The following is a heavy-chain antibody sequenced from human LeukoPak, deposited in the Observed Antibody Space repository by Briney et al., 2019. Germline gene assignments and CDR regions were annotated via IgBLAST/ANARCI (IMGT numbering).Heavy chain of an antibody. J-gene: IGHJ3*02. V-gene: IGHV1-69*06. CDR3: AREYSSGESYAFDI. CDR2: IIPIFGTA. Sequence: ASVKVSCKASGGTFSSYAISWVRQAPGQGLEWMGGIIPIFGTANYAQKFQGRVTITADKSTSTAYMELSSLRSEDTAVYYCAREYSSGESYAFDIWGQGTMVTVSS. D-gene: IGHD6-19*01. CDR1: GGTFSSYA.